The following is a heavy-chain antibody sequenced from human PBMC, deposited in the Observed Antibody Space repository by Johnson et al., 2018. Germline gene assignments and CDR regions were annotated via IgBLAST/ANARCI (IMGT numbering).Heavy chain of an antibody. J-gene: IGHJ1*01. V-gene: IGHV4-61*02. Sequence: QVQLQESGPGLVKPAQTLSLTGSVSGASISSGSYYWSWLRQPAGQGLEWIGRINPSGSTNYNPSLKRRVTISLDTSKNQFSLKLSSVTAADTAVYYCARGSYGSGWYEYFQHWGQGTLVTVSS. CDR3: ARGSYGSGWYEYFQH. CDR2: INPSGST. CDR1: GASISSGSYY. D-gene: IGHD6-19*01.